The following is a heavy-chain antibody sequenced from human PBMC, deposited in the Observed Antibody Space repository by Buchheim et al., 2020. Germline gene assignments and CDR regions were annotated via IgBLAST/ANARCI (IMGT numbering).Heavy chain of an antibody. J-gene: IGHJ4*02. D-gene: IGHD4-11*01. Sequence: QVQLQESGPGLVKPSETLSLTCTVSGGSISSYYWSWIRQPPGKGLEWIGYIYYSWSTNYNPSLKSRVTISVDKSKNQFSLKLSSVTAADTAVYYCARTDATLAVTGRSYYFDYWGQGTL. CDR3: ARTDATLAVTGRSYYFDY. CDR1: GGSISSYY. V-gene: IGHV4-59*01. CDR2: IYYSWST.